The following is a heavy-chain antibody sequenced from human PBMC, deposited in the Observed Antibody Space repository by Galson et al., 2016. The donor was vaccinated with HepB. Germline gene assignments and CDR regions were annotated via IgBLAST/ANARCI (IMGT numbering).Heavy chain of an antibody. D-gene: IGHD6-6*01. V-gene: IGHV1-18*01. CDR3: ARVEWQQVVKEGFDA. CDR1: GYTFTSYG. Sequence: SVKVSCKASGYTFTSYGISWVRQAPGQGLEWMGWISAYNGNTKHSQKFQGRVTMTTDTSTTTAYMELRSLRSDDTAVYYCARVEWQQVVKEGFDAWGQGTLVTVSS. CDR2: ISAYNGNT. J-gene: IGHJ4*02.